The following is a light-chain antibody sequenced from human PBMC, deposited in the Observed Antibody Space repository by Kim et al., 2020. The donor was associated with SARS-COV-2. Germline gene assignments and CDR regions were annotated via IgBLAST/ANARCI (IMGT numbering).Light chain of an antibody. J-gene: IGKJ2*01. Sequence: DIQMTQSPSSLYASIGDRVTINCRASQSITRYLNWYQHRPGKAPKLLISAASKLQSGVPSRFSGSASGTDFTLTFSGLQPEDFATYYCQQSFSVPNTFGQGTKLEI. CDR1: QSITRY. CDR2: AAS. CDR3: QQSFSVPNT. V-gene: IGKV1-39*01.